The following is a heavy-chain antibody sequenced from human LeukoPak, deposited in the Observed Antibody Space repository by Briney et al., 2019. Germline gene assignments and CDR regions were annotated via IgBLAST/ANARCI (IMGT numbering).Heavy chain of an antibody. Sequence: ASVKVSRKASGYTFTSYAMHWVRQAPGQRLEWMGWINAGNGNTKYSQKFQGRVTITRDTSASTAYMELSSLRSEDTAVYYCARGLPSDYWGQGTLVTVSS. CDR2: INAGNGNT. J-gene: IGHJ4*02. V-gene: IGHV1-3*01. CDR3: ARGLPSDY. CDR1: GYTFTSYA.